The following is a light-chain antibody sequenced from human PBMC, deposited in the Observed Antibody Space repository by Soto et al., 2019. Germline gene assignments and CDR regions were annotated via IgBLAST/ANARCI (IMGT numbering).Light chain of an antibody. CDR3: QQRVNWLT. CDR1: QSVGTY. V-gene: IGKV3-11*01. CDR2: DAS. Sequence: EIVLTQSPAILSLSPGERATLSCRASQSVGTYLDWYQQKLGQAPRLLIYDASNRATGITTRFSGSGSGTDFTLTISSLEPEESAVYYCQQRVNWLTFGGGTKVEV. J-gene: IGKJ4*01.